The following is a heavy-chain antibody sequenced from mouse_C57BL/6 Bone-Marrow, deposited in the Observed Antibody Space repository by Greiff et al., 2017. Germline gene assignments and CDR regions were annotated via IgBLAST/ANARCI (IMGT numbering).Heavy chain of an antibody. D-gene: IGHD1-1*01. V-gene: IGHV14-2*01. CDR3: TRSRIYYCTNY. CDR2: IDPEDGET. Sequence: VQLQQSGAELVKPGASVKLSCTASGFNIKDYYIHWVKQRTEQGLEWIGRIDPEDGETKYAPKFQDKATITADTSSNQAYLQLSSLTSEDTAVSCCTRSRIYYCTNYWGQGTTLTVSS. J-gene: IGHJ2*01. CDR1: GFNIKDYY.